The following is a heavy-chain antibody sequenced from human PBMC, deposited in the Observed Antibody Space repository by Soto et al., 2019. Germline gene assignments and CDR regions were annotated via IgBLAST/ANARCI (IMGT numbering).Heavy chain of an antibody. CDR3: AKDQYHSRYYDHFDY. CDR1: GFTFSSYA. CDR2: ISGSGGST. Sequence: GGSLRLSCAASGFTFSSYAMSWVRQAPGKGLEWVSAISGSGGSTYYADSVKGRFTISRDNSKNTLYLQMNSLRAEDTAVYYCAKDQYHSRYYDHFDYWGQGTLVTVSS. V-gene: IGHV3-23*01. D-gene: IGHD3-22*01. J-gene: IGHJ4*02.